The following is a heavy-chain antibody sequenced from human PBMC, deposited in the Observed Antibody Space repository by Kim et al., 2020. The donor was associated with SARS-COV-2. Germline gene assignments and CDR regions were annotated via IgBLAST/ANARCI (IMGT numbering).Heavy chain of an antibody. D-gene: IGHD3-16*01. Sequence: ASVKVSCKASGYTFTSYGISWVRQAPGQGLEWMGWISAYNGNTDYAQRLQGRVTMTTDTSTSTAYMELRSLRSDDTAVYYCARFVGGVIPYYYYGMDVWGQGTTVTVSS. CDR3: ARFVGGVIPYYYYGMDV. J-gene: IGHJ6*02. V-gene: IGHV1-18*04. CDR2: ISAYNGNT. CDR1: GYTFTSYG.